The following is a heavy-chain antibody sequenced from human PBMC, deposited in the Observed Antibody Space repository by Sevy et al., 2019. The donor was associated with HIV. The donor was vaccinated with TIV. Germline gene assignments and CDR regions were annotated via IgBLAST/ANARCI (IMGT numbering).Heavy chain of an antibody. J-gene: IGHJ6*02. V-gene: IGHV3-15*01. CDR1: GFTFSNAW. CDR3: TTGRFRVVVPAAYSYYYGMDA. CDR2: IKSKTDGGTT. Sequence: GGSLRLSCAASGFTFSNAWMSWVRQAPGKGLEWVGRIKSKTDGGTTDYAAPVKGRFTISRDDSKNTLYMQMNSLKTEDTAVYYYTTGRFRVVVPAAYSYYYGMDAWGQGTTVTVSS. D-gene: IGHD2-2*01.